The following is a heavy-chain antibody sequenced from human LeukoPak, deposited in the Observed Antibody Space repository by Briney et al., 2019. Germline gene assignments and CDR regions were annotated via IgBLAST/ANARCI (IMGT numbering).Heavy chain of an antibody. D-gene: IGHD5-12*01. J-gene: IGHJ4*02. CDR3: ARIRGSGYPVDY. V-gene: IGHV2-70*11. Sequence: ESGPTLVNPTQTLTLTCTFSGFSLSTSGMSVSWIRQPPGEALEWLARIDWDDDKYYSTSLKPRLTIFRDTSKNQVVLIMTNMDPVDTATYYCARIRGSGYPVDYWGQGTLVTVSS. CDR2: IDWDDDK. CDR1: GFSLSTSGMS.